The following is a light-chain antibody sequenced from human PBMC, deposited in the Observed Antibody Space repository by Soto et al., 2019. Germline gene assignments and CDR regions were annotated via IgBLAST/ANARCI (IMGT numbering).Light chain of an antibody. CDR3: QQYVTSPRT. V-gene: IGKV3-20*01. CDR2: ATS. Sequence: EIVLTQSPGTLSLSPGERATLSCRASQSVSSSYLAWYQQKPGQAPRLLMYATSNRATDIPDRFSGSGSGTDFTLTLSRLEPEDFAVYYCQQYVTSPRTFGQGTKVEIK. CDR1: QSVSSSY. J-gene: IGKJ1*01.